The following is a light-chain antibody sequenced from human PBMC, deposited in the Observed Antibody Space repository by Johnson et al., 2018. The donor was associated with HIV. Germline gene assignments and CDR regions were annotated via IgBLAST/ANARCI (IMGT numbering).Light chain of an antibody. J-gene: IGLJ1*01. CDR2: ENS. CDR1: SSNIGNNY. CDR3: GTWDNSLMAHFV. Sequence: QSVLTQPPSVSAAPGQKVTISCSGGSSNIGNNYVSWYQQLPRAAPKLLIYENSKRPSGIPDRFSGSKSGTSATLDITGLQHGYEADYNCGTWDNSLMAHFVFGSGTNSTVL. V-gene: IGLV1-51*02.